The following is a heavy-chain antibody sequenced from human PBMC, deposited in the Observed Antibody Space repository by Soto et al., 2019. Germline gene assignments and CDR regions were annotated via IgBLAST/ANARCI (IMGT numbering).Heavy chain of an antibody. V-gene: IGHV3-53*01. D-gene: IGHD3-16*01. Sequence: EVQLMESGGVLIQPGGSLRLSCAASGFTISSNSMSWVRQAPGKGLEWVSVVYRDGSIYYADSVKGRFTTSRDTSRNILFLQMSSLTADDTAVYYCARDSAVGELFVRFDSWGQGTLVTVSS. CDR2: VYRDGSI. CDR1: GFTISSNS. J-gene: IGHJ4*02. CDR3: ARDSAVGELFVRFDS.